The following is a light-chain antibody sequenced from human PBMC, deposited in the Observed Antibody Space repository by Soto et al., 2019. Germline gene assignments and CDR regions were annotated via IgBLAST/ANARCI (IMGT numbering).Light chain of an antibody. CDR2: GAS. V-gene: IGKV3-20*01. Sequence: EFVLTQSPGNLSLSPGERATLSCRASQSVGSNYLAWYQQKPGQAPRLLIYGASSRATGIADRFSGSGSGTDFTLTISRLEPEDFALYYCQQYGYSPITFGQGTRLEIK. CDR1: QSVGSNY. CDR3: QQYGYSPIT. J-gene: IGKJ5*01.